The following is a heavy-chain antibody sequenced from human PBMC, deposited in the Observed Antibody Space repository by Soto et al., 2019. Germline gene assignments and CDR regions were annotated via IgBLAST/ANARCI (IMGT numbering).Heavy chain of an antibody. CDR1: GYTFTSYG. CDR3: ARERGLTASTLFGY. V-gene: IGHV1-18*01. Sequence: QVQLVQSGPEVKMPGASVNVSCKASGYTFTSYGINWVRQAPGQGLEWMGRVSTYNGNTKYAQKFQGRVTTTTDTSTTTVYMHLRSLRSDDTAVYYCARERGLTASTLFGYWGQGTVVTVS. J-gene: IGHJ4*02. CDR2: VSTYNGNT. D-gene: IGHD3-10*02.